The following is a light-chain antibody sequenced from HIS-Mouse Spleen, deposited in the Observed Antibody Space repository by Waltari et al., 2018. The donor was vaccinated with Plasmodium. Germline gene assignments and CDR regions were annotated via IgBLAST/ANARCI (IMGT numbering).Light chain of an antibody. CDR3: QQSYSTWT. J-gene: IGKJ1*01. Sequence: DIQMTQSPSSLSASVGDRVTITCRASQSISNYLNWYQPKPGKAPKFLIYAASTLQSGVPSRFSGSGSGTDFTLTISSLQPEDFATDYCQQSYSTWTFGQVTKVEIK. CDR2: AAS. V-gene: IGKV1-39*01. CDR1: QSISNY.